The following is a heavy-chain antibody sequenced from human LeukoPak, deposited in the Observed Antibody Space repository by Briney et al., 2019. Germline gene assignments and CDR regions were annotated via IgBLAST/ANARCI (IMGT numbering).Heavy chain of an antibody. J-gene: IGHJ4*02. D-gene: IGHD3-22*01. CDR3: AKPQAGYDSSGYYPYYFDY. CDR2: ISGSGGST. Sequence: PGGSLRLSCAASGFTFSSYAMSWVRQAPGKGLEWVSAISGSGGSTYYADSVKGRFTISRDNSKNTLYLQMNSLRAEDTAVYYCAKPQAGYDSSGYYPYYFDYWGQGTLVTVSS. V-gene: IGHV3-23*01. CDR1: GFTFSSYA.